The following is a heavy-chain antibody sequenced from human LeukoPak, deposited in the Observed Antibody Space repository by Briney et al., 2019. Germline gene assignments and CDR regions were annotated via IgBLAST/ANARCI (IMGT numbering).Heavy chain of an antibody. Sequence: GGSLRLSCAASGFTFSSYAMSWVRQAPGKGLEWVSAISGSGGSTYYADSVRGRFTISRDNSKNTLYLQMNSLRAEDTAVYYCAKDQGRIAVAGTKDWGQGTLVTVSS. CDR2: ISGSGGST. V-gene: IGHV3-23*01. CDR3: AKDQGRIAVAGTKD. J-gene: IGHJ4*02. CDR1: GFTFSSYA. D-gene: IGHD6-19*01.